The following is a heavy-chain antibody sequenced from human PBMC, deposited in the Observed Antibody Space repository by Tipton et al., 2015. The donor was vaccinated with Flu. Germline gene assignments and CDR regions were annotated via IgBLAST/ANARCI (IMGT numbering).Heavy chain of an antibody. CDR3: ARAPTGQPVWYYYGMDV. CDR1: GGTFSSYA. CDR2: IIPILGIA. D-gene: IGHD6-6*01. V-gene: IGHV1-69*09. J-gene: IGHJ6*02. Sequence: QLVQSGAEVKKPGSSVKVSCKASGGTFSSYAISWVRQAPGQGLEWMGRIIPILGIANYAQKFQGRVTITADKSTSTAYMELSSLRSEDTAVYYCARAPTGQPVWYYYGMDVWGQGTTVTVSS.